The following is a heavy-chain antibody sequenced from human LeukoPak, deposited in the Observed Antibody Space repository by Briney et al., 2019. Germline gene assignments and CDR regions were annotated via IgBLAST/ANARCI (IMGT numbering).Heavy chain of an antibody. CDR2: IYSGGST. V-gene: IGHV3-66*01. J-gene: IGHJ4*02. CDR1: GFTVSSNY. CDR3: AKGEVSVNIVVVPAAMPREFDY. Sequence: GGSLRLSCAASGFTVSSNYMSWVRQAPGKGLEWVSVIYSGGSTYYADSVKGRFTISRDNSKNTLYLQMNSLRAEDTAVYYCAKGEVSVNIVVVPAAMPREFDYWGQGTLVTVSS. D-gene: IGHD2-2*01.